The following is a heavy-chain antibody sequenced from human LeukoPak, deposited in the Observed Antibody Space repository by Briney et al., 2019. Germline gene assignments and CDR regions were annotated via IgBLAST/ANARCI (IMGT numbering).Heavy chain of an antibody. CDR2: ITFSSSII. J-gene: IGHJ4*02. CDR1: GFTFSDYY. D-gene: IGHD4-17*01. Sequence: HSGGSLRLSCAASGFTFSDYYMSWVRQAPGKGLEWVSYITFSSSIIYYADSVKGRFTISRDNAKKSLYLQMNSLRAEDTAVYYCARDRLHYGEYEKTFDYWGQGTLVSVSS. CDR3: ARDRLHYGEYEKTFDY. V-gene: IGHV3-48*01.